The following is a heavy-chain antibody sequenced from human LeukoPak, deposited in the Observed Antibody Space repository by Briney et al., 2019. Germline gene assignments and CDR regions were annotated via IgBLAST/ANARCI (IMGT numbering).Heavy chain of an antibody. V-gene: IGHV3-48*03. D-gene: IGHD1-26*01. CDR1: GFTFSSYE. Sequence: GGSLRLSCAASGFTFSSYEMNWGRQAPGKGLEWVSYISGGGTTIFYADSVKGRFTISRDNTKNTLYLQMNSLRAEDTAVYYCAKGRKWELPFDYWGQGTLVTVSS. J-gene: IGHJ4*02. CDR2: ISGGGTTI. CDR3: AKGRKWELPFDY.